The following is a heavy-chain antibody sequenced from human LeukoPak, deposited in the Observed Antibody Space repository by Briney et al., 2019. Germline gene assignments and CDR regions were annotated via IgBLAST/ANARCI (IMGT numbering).Heavy chain of an antibody. CDR3: ASLPTVYSRGYLAL. CDR2: IYHSGST. J-gene: IGHJ4*02. D-gene: IGHD3-22*01. CDR1: GYSISSGYY. V-gene: IGHV4-38-2*02. Sequence: SETLSLTCTVSGYSISSGYYWGWIRQPPGKGLEWIGSIYHSGSTYYNPSLKSRVTISVDTSKNQFSLKLSSVTAADTAVYYCASLPTVYSRGYLALWGQGTLVTVSS.